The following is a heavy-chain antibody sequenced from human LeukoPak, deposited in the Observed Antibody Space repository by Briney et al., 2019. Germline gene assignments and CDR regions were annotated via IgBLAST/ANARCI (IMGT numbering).Heavy chain of an antibody. CDR1: GGTSSSYA. J-gene: IGHJ6*03. CDR3: ASRTDSSSHGGYYYYMDV. V-gene: IGHV1-69*06. CDR2: IIPIFGTA. Sequence: SVKVSCKASGGTSSSYAISWVRQAPGQGLEWMGGIIPIFGTANYARKFQGRVTITADKSTSTAYMELSSLRSEDTAVYYCASRTDSSSHGGYYYYMDVWGKGTTVTVSS. D-gene: IGHD6-6*01.